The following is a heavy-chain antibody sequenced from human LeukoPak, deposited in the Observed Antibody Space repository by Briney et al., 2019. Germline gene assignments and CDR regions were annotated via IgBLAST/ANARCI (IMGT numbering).Heavy chain of an antibody. Sequence: SGPTLVKATQTLTLTLAFSGFSLSTSGVGVGWIRQPPVKALEWLALIYWDDDKRYNPALKSRLTITKDTSKNQVVLTMTNMDPVDTATYYCAHMIFKNYGDNFDYWSQGTLVTVSS. CDR3: AHMIFKNYGDNFDY. D-gene: IGHD4-17*01. CDR1: GFSLSTSGVG. J-gene: IGHJ4*02. V-gene: IGHV2-5*02. CDR2: IYWDDDK.